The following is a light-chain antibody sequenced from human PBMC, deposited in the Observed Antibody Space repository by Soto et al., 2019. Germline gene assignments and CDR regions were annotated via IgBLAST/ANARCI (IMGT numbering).Light chain of an antibody. CDR2: GAS. CDR1: QSVSGN. J-gene: IGKJ4*01. V-gene: IGKV3-15*01. Sequence: EIGMSQSPATLSVYQGERATLSCRASQSVSGNLAWYQQKPGQAPRLLIYGASTWATGIPARFTGSGSGTEFTLTINSLQSEDFAVYFCQQYNKWPLTSCGGTMADIK. CDR3: QQYNKWPLT.